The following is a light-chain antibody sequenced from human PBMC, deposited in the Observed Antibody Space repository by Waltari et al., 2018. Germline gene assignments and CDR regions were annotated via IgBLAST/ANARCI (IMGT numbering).Light chain of an antibody. J-gene: IGKJ1*01. V-gene: IGKV3-20*01. Sequence: EIVLTQSPGTLFLSPGERVTLPCRASQSVSRALAWYQQKPGQAPRLLLYGASTRATGIPDRFSGSGSGTDFSLTISRLEPEDFAVYYCQHYVRLPVTFGQGTKVEIK. CDR3: QHYVRLPVT. CDR1: QSVSRA. CDR2: GAS.